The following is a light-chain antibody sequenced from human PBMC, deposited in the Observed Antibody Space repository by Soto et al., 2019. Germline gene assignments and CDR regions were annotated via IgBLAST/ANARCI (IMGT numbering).Light chain of an antibody. CDR3: ATWDDSLYGVV. CDR1: YSNIGSNT. J-gene: IGLJ3*02. CDR2: SNW. Sequence: QAVVTQPPSVSGTPGQRVTISCSGSYSNIGSNTVNWYQQLPGTAPQLLISSNWQRPSGVPDRFSGSKSGTSASLAISGLQSEDEADYYCATWDDSLYGVVFGGGTKLTVL. V-gene: IGLV1-44*01.